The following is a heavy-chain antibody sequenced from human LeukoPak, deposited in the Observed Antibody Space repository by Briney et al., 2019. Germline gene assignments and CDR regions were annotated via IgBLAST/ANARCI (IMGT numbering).Heavy chain of an antibody. J-gene: IGHJ4*02. Sequence: PGGSLRLSCVGSGFTFSNAWMSWVRRAPGKGLEWVGQIKTKTDGGTTDSAATVKGRFTISRDDSKNTLYLQMNSLKTEDTAMYYCTTLYGSGNYYWGQGTLVTVSS. D-gene: IGHD3-10*01. CDR3: TTLYGSGNYY. CDR1: GFTFSNAW. CDR2: IKTKTDGGTT. V-gene: IGHV3-15*01.